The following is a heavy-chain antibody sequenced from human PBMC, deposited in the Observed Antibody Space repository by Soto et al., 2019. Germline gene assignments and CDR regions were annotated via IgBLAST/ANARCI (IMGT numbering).Heavy chain of an antibody. CDR2: IYYSGST. D-gene: IGHD1-26*01. J-gene: IGHJ4*02. CDR1: GGSISSGGYY. Sequence: QVQLQESGPGLVKPSQTLSLTCTVSGGSISSGGYYXXXXXXXXXKGLEWIGYIYYSGSTYYNPSLKSRVTISVDTSKNQFSLKLSSVTAADTAVYYCARDEGGTTAIGGWGQGTLVTVSS. V-gene: IGHV4-31*03. CDR3: ARDEGGTTAIGG.